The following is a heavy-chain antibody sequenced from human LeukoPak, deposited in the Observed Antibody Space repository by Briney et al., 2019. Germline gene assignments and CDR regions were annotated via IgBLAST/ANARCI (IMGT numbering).Heavy chain of an antibody. V-gene: IGHV3-23*01. Sequence: GGSLRLSCAASGFTFSGYAMSWVRQAPGKGLEWVSVISNSGGSTFYADSVKGRFTISGDNSKNTLYLQMNSLRAEDTAVYYCAKRASGPGTSLYYFDYWGQGTLVTVSS. CDR1: GFTFSGYA. CDR2: ISNSGGST. CDR3: AKRASGPGTSLYYFDY. D-gene: IGHD3-10*01. J-gene: IGHJ4*02.